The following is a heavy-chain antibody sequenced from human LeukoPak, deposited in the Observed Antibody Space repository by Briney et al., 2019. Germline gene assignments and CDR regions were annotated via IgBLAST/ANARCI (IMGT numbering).Heavy chain of an antibody. CDR3: AKEEVDFTMIVVVPTPADY. Sequence: GGSLRISCAASGFTFSRYAMSWVRPAPGKVLDWVSAFSGSGGSTYYADSVKGRFTISRDNSKNTLYLQMNSLRAEDTAVYYCAKEEVDFTMIVVVPTPADYWGQGTLVTVSS. D-gene: IGHD3-22*01. V-gene: IGHV3-23*01. CDR1: GFTFSRYA. CDR2: FSGSGGST. J-gene: IGHJ4*02.